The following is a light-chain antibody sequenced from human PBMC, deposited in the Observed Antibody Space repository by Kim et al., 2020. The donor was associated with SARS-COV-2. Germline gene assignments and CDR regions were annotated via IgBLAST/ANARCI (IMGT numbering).Light chain of an antibody. J-gene: IGLJ2*01. V-gene: IGLV2-8*01. CDR3: SSYAGRNTVV. Sequence: QSALTQPPSASGSPGQSVTISCTGTSSDIGGYYYVSWYQQHPGKAPKVLIYEVTKRPSGVPDRFSGSKSGNTASLTVSGLQAEDEADYYCSSYAGRNTVVFGGGTQLTVL. CDR1: SSDIGGYYY. CDR2: EVT.